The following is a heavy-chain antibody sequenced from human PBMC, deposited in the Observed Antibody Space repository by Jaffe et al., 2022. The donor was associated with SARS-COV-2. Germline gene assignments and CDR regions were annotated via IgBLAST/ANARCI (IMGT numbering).Heavy chain of an antibody. J-gene: IGHJ6*03. V-gene: IGHV1-3*01. Sequence: QVQLVQSGAEVKKPGASVKVSCKASGYTFTSYTMHWVRQAPGQRLEWMGWINAANGNTKYSQKFQGRVTITRDTSASTAYMELSSLRSEDSAVYFCARDLIRVSTNSPNPTGCMDVWGTGTTVTVSS. D-gene: IGHD5-12*01. CDR3: ARDLIRVSTNSPNPTGCMDV. CDR2: INAANGNT. CDR1: GYTFTSYT.